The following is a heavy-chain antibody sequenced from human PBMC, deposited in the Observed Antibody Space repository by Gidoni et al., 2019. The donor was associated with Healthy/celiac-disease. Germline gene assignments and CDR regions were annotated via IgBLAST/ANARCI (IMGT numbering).Heavy chain of an antibody. CDR3: ARDGIAAAGTFDP. CDR1: GFPVSSNY. CDR2: SYSGGST. D-gene: IGHD6-13*01. Sequence: EVQLVESGGGLVQPGGSLSLSCAASGFPVSSNYMSWVRQAPGKGLEWVSVSYSGGSTYYADSVKGRFTISRDNSKNTLYLQMNSLRAEDTAVYYCARDGIAAAGTFDPWGQGTLVTVSS. V-gene: IGHV3-66*02. J-gene: IGHJ5*02.